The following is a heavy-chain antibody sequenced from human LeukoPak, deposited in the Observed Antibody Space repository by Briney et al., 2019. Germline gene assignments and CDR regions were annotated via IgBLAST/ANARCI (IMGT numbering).Heavy chain of an antibody. CDR2: INHSGST. D-gene: IGHD3-3*01. J-gene: IGHJ5*02. CDR1: GGSFSGYY. V-gene: IGHV4-34*01. Sequence: SETLSLTCAVYGGSFSGYYWSWIRQPPGKGLEWIGEINHSGSTNYNPSLKSRVTISVDTSKNQFSLKLSSVTAADTAVYYCARGGDFWSGPGWFDPWGQGTLVTVSS. CDR3: ARGGDFWSGPGWFDP.